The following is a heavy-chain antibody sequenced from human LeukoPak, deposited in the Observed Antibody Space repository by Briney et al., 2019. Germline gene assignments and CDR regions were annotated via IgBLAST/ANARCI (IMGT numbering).Heavy chain of an antibody. J-gene: IGHJ4*02. CDR2: ISWNSGSI. Sequence: GGSLRLSCAASGFTFDDYAMHWVRQAPGKGLEWVSGISWNSGSIGYADSVKGRFTISRDNAKNSLYLQMNSLRAEDTALYYCAKDRYSSSWKNYFDYWGQGTLVTVSS. CDR3: AKDRYSSSWKNYFDY. D-gene: IGHD6-13*01. V-gene: IGHV3-9*01. CDR1: GFTFDDYA.